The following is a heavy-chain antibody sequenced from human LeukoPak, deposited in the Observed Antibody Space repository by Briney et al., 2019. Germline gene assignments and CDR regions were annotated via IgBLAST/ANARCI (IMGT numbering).Heavy chain of an antibody. V-gene: IGHV4-39*07. CDR2: IYYSGST. CDR1: GGSISSSSYH. Sequence: SETLSLTCTVSGGSISSSSYHWVWIRQPPGKGLEWSGNIYYSGSTYYNPSLKSRVTISVDTSKNQFSLKLSPVTAADTAVYYCARDRVNFWSGYLSAPFDPWGQGTLVTVSS. CDR3: ARDRVNFWSGYLSAPFDP. J-gene: IGHJ5*02. D-gene: IGHD3-3*01.